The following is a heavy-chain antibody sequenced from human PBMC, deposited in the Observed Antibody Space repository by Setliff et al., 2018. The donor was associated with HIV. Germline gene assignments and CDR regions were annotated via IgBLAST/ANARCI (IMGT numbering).Heavy chain of an antibody. V-gene: IGHV1-2*02. CDR3: ARGANFPYSSSSDY. CDR2: INPNTGST. Sequence: ASVKVSCKTSGYTFSAHYIHWVRQAPGQGLEWVGFINPNTGSTNYPQKFQGRVTMTGDTSISTAFLELTSLTSDDTAVYYCARGANFPYSSSSDYGGQGTLVTVSS. CDR1: GYTFSAHY. J-gene: IGHJ4*02. D-gene: IGHD6-6*01.